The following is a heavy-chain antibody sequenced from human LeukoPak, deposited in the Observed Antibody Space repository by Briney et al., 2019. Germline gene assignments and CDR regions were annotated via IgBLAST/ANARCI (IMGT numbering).Heavy chain of an antibody. D-gene: IGHD4-17*01. CDR2: INPSGGST. J-gene: IGHJ6*02. Sequence: GESLKISCQCSGYTFTSYYMHWVRQAPGQGLEWMGIINPSGGSTSYAQKFQGRVTMTRDTSTSTVYMELSSLRSEDTAVYYCARGTTVTTWVPYYYYYGMDVWGQGTTVTVSS. CDR1: GYTFTSYY. V-gene: IGHV1-46*01. CDR3: ARGTTVTTWVPYYYYYGMDV.